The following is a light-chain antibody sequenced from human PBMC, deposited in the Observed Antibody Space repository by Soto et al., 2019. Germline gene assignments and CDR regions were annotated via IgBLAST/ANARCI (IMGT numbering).Light chain of an antibody. Sequence: ETVWCLSACPLSLSPRERATLSCMASQSVSSSYLAWYQQKPGQAPRLLIYGASSRATGIPDRFSGSGSGTDFTLTISRLEPEDFAVYYCQQYGSSPPWTFGQGTKVDI. J-gene: IGKJ1*01. CDR3: QQYGSSPPWT. V-gene: IGKV3-20*01. CDR1: QSVSSSY. CDR2: GAS.